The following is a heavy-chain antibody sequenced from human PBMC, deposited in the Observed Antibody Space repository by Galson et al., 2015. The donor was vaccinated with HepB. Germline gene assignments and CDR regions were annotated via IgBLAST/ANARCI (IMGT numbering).Heavy chain of an antibody. D-gene: IGHD2-8*02. V-gene: IGHV6-1*01. CDR3: ARTDCTGGICRRPFDY. CDR1: GDSVSSNSVA. CDR2: TLYRSRWYN. Sequence: CAISGDSVSSNSVAWDWIRQSPSRGLEWLARTLYRSRWYNDYAVSVKSRITVNPDTSKNQFSLQLDSVTPEDTGVYYCARTDCTGGICRRPFDYWGQGILVTVSS. J-gene: IGHJ4*02.